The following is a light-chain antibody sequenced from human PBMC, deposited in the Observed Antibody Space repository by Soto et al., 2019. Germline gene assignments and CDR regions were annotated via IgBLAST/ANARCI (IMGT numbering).Light chain of an antibody. V-gene: IGKV1-8*01. CDR3: QQYYSYPRT. CDR1: QGISSY. Sequence: AIRLTHYPSSLSASLGDRFTITCLASQGISSYLACYQQKPGKAPKLLIYAASTLQSGVPSRLSGSGSGKDFTLTISCLQSEDFATYYCQQYYSYPRTFAQGTKVDLK. CDR2: AAS. J-gene: IGKJ1*01.